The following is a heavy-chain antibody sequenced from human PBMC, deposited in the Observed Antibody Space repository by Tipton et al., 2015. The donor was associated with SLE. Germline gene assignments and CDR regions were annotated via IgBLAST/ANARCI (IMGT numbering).Heavy chain of an antibody. J-gene: IGHJ4*02. CDR3: ATSGRSAYCDH. V-gene: IGHV3-7*01. D-gene: IGHD2-15*01. Sequence: GSLRLSCVDSGFTFSSFWMHWVRQAPGKGLEWVANIKQDGSEKYYVDSVKGRFIISRDNAKNSLYLQMNSLRAEDTAVYYCATSGRSAYCDHWGQGTLVTVSS. CDR2: IKQDGSEK. CDR1: GFTFSSFW.